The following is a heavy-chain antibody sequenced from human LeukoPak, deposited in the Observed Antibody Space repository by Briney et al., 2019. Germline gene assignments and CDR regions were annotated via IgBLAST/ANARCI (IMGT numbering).Heavy chain of an antibody. D-gene: IGHD3-3*01. J-gene: IGHJ4*02. CDR1: GGSFSGYY. V-gene: IGHV4-34*01. CDR3: ASKALYDFWSGPDY. CDR2: INHSGST. Sequence: SETLSLTCAVYGGSFSGYYWSWIRRPPGKGLEWIGEINHSGSTNYNPSLKSRVTISVDTSKNQFSLKLSSVTAADTAVYYCASKALYDFWSGPDYWGQGTLVTVSS.